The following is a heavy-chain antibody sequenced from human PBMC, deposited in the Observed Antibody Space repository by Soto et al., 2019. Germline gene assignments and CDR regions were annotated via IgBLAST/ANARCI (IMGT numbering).Heavy chain of an antibody. CDR3: AREGYPYCSSTSCYSNSGMDV. CDR2: IYYSGRT. D-gene: IGHD2-2*01. V-gene: IGHV4-59*01. Sequence: PETLPLTCTVSGGSISSYYWSWIRQPPGKGLEWIGYIYYSGRTNYNPSLKSRVTISVDTSKTQFSLKLSSVTAADTAVYYCAREGYPYCSSTSCYSNSGMDVWGQGTTVTVS. J-gene: IGHJ6*02. CDR1: GGSISSYY.